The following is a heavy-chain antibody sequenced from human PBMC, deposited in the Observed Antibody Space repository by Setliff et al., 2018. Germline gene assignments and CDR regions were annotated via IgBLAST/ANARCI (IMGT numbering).Heavy chain of an antibody. Sequence: PGGSLRLSCAASGFTFSSYGMHWVRQAPGKGLEWVAFIRYDGSNKYYADSVKGRFTISRDNSKNTLYLQMNSLRAEDTAVYYCAKGGYGVSRYYYYVDVWGKGTTVTVSS. V-gene: IGHV3-30*02. CDR3: AKGGYGVSRYYYYVDV. CDR1: GFTFSSYG. D-gene: IGHD6-13*01. J-gene: IGHJ6*03. CDR2: IRYDGSNK.